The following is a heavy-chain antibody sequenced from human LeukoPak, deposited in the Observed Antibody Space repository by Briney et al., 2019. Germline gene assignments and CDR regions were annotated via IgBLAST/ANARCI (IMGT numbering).Heavy chain of an antibody. Sequence: SETLSLTCTVSGGSISSSSYYWGWIRQPPGKGLEWIGSIYYSGSTYYNPSLMSRVTISVDTSKNQFSLKLSSVTAADTAVYYCARHARYGSGSYYNDYYYYMDVWGKGTTVTISS. J-gene: IGHJ6*03. D-gene: IGHD3-10*01. V-gene: IGHV4-39*01. CDR2: IYYSGST. CDR1: GGSISSSSYY. CDR3: ARHARYGSGSYYNDYYYYMDV.